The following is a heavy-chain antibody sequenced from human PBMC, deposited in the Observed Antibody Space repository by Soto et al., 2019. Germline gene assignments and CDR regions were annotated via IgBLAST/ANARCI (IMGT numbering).Heavy chain of an antibody. Sequence: SETLSLTCTVSGGSVSSGSYYWSWIRQPPGKGLEWIGYIYYSGSTNYNPSLKSRVTISVDTSKNQFSLKLSSVTAADTAVYYCARGITMVRGAPLYGMDVWGQGTTVTVSS. J-gene: IGHJ6*02. D-gene: IGHD3-10*01. CDR2: IYYSGST. CDR1: GGSVSSGSYY. CDR3: ARGITMVRGAPLYGMDV. V-gene: IGHV4-61*01.